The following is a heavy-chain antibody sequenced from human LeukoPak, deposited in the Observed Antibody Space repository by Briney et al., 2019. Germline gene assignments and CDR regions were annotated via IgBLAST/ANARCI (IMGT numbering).Heavy chain of an antibody. D-gene: IGHD7-27*01. CDR2: IIPIFGTA. J-gene: IGHJ4*02. Sequence: ASVKVSCKASGGTFSSYAISWVRQAPGQGLEWMGGIIPIFGTANYAQKFQGRVTITADESTSTAYMELSSLRSEDTAVYYCARHGGFNWGSYYFDYWGQGTLVTVSS. CDR1: GGTFSSYA. V-gene: IGHV1-69*13. CDR3: ARHGGFNWGSYYFDY.